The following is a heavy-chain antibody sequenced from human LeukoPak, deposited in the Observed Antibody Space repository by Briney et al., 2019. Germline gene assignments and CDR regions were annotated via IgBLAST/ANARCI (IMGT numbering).Heavy chain of an antibody. CDR1: GFTFSSYW. CDR3: ARDDPNYYDSRDAFDI. V-gene: IGHV3-21*01. D-gene: IGHD3-22*01. CDR2: ISSSSSYI. Sequence: GGSLRLSCAASGFTFSSYWMSWVRQAPGKGLEWVSSISSSSSYIYYADSVKGRFTISRDNAKNSLYLQMNSLRAEDTAVYYCARDDPNYYDSRDAFDIWGQGTMVTVSS. J-gene: IGHJ3*02.